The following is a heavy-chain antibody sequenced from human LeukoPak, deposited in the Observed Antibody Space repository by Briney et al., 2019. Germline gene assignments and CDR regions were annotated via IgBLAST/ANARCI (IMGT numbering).Heavy chain of an antibody. CDR1: GYTFTSYD. Sequence: ASVKVSCKASGYTFTSYDINWVRQATGQGLEWMGWMNPNSGNTGYAQKFQGRVTITRNTSISTAYMELRSLRSDDTAVYYCARVGNDYYDSSGNPTLDYWGQGTLVTVSS. CDR3: ARVGNDYYDSSGNPTLDY. J-gene: IGHJ4*02. D-gene: IGHD3-22*01. CDR2: MNPNSGNT. V-gene: IGHV1-8*03.